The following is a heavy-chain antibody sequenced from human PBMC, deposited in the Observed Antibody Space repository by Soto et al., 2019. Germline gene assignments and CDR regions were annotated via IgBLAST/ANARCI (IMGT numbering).Heavy chain of an antibody. V-gene: IGHV2-5*02. CDR2: IFWDDDK. Sequence: QITLKESGPTLVKPTQTLTLTCTFSGFSLTSSGVGVGWIRQPPGKALEWLALIFWDDDKRYSPSLTNRLTVTKATTNNQLALTVTTMDPLDTATYYCAQRRGVPYFSCGMDVCGQGTTVTVSS. CDR1: GFSLTSSGVG. J-gene: IGHJ6*02. CDR3: AQRRGVPYFSCGMDV. D-gene: IGHD3-10*01.